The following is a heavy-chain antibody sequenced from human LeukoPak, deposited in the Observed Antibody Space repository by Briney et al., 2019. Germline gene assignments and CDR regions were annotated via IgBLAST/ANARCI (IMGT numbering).Heavy chain of an antibody. D-gene: IGHD2-2*01. CDR3: ARDWSSVDY. J-gene: IGHJ4*02. CDR2: ISGSGGST. Sequence: GRSLRLSCAASGFTFDDYAMHWVRQAPGKGLEWVSAISGSGGSTYYADSVKGRFTISRDNSKNTLYLQMNSLRAEDTAVYYCARDWSSVDYWGQGTLVTVSS. CDR1: GFTFDDYA. V-gene: IGHV3-23*01.